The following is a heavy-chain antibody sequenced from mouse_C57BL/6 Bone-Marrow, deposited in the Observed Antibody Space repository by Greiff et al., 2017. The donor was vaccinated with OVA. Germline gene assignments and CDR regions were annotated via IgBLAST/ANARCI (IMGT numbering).Heavy chain of an antibody. D-gene: IGHD5-1*01. J-gene: IGHJ4*01. CDR3: ATRGVRVRRGNGYYYAMDY. V-gene: IGHV1-18*01. CDR1: GYTFTDYN. Sequence: VQLKESGPELVKPGASVKIPCKASGYTFTDYNMDWVKQSHGKSLEWIGDINPNNGGTIYNQKFKGKATLTVDKSSSTAYMEHRSLTSEDTAVYYCATRGVRVRRGNGYYYAMDYWGQGTSVTVSS. CDR2: INPNNGGT.